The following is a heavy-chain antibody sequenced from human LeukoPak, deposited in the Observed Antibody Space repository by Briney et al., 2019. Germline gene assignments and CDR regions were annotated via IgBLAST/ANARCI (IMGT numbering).Heavy chain of an antibody. D-gene: IGHD6-19*01. CDR1: GFTFSSYG. CDR2: IWYDGSNK. V-gene: IGHV3-33*06. J-gene: IGHJ4*02. CDR3: AKGWYSSGWYLDY. Sequence: GGSLSLSCAASGFTFSSYGMHWVRQAPGKGLEWVAVIWYDGSNKYYADSVKGRFTISRDNSKNTLYLQMNSLRAEDTAVYYCAKGWYSSGWYLDYWGQGTLVTVS.